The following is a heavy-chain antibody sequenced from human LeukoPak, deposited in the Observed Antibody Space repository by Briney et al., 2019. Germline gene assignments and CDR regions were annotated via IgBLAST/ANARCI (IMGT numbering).Heavy chain of an antibody. CDR2: IYDSGST. J-gene: IGHJ4*02. CDR3: ARGLWFGDENPPYFDY. CDR1: GGSISIYY. D-gene: IGHD3-10*01. V-gene: IGHV4-59*12. Sequence: SETLSLTCTVSGGSISIYYWSWIRQPPGKGLEWIGYIYDSGSTNYNPSLKSRVTISVDTSKNQFSLKLSSVTAADTAVYYCARGLWFGDENPPYFDYWGQGILVTVSS.